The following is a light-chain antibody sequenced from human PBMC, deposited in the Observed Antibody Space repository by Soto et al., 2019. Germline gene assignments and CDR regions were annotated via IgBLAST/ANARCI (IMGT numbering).Light chain of an antibody. Sequence: EIVMPQSPATLSVSPGERATLSCRASLSVSSNLAWSQQKPGQAHRLLIYGASTRATGIPARFSGSGSGTEFTLTISSLQSEEFAVYYCQQYNNWPQTFGQGTKVEIK. CDR1: LSVSSN. J-gene: IGKJ1*01. CDR3: QQYNNWPQT. CDR2: GAS. V-gene: IGKV3-15*01.